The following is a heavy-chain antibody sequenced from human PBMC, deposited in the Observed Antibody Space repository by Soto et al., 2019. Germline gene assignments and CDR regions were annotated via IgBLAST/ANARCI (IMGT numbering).Heavy chain of an antibody. V-gene: IGHV1-8*01. CDR1: GYNFISYD. CDR2: MNPNSGKT. D-gene: IGHD1-1*01. CDR3: ARGQGGRNHYSYGMDV. J-gene: IGHJ6*02. Sequence: ASVKVSCKASGYNFISYDINWVRQAPGQGLEWMGWMNPNSGKTAFAQNFQGRVTMARDNSISTAYMELSSLRSEDTAVYYCARGQGGRNHYSYGMDVWGQGTTVTVSS.